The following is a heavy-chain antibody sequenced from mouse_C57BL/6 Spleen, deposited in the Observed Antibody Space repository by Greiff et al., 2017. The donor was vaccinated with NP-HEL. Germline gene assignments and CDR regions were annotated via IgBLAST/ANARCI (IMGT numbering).Heavy chain of an antibody. Sequence: QVQLQQPGAELVRPGSSVKLSCKASGYTFTSYWMDWVKQRPGQGLEWIGNIYPSDSETHYNQKFKDKATLTADKSSSTAYMQLSSLTSEDSAVYYCARITTVVAAPFDYWGQGTTLTVSS. V-gene: IGHV1-61*01. CDR2: IYPSDSET. CDR3: ARITTVVAAPFDY. D-gene: IGHD1-1*01. J-gene: IGHJ2*01. CDR1: GYTFTSYW.